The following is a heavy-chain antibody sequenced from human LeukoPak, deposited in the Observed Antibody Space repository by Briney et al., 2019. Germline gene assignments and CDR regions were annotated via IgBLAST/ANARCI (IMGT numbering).Heavy chain of an antibody. V-gene: IGHV3-30*02. CDR2: IRYDGSNK. CDR1: GFTFRSYD. J-gene: IGHJ4*02. Sequence: SGGSLRLSCAASGFTFRSYDMHWVRQAPGKGLEWVAFIRYDGSNKYYADSVKGRFTISRDNSKNTLYLQMNSLSAEDTAVYYCAKGLLRIQLWLLDGYWGQGTLVTVSS. D-gene: IGHD5-18*01. CDR3: AKGLLRIQLWLLDGY.